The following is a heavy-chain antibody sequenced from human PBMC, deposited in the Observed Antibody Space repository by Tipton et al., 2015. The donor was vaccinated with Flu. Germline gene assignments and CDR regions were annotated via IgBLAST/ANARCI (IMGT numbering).Heavy chain of an antibody. V-gene: IGHV4-38-2*01. D-gene: IGHD2-15*01. CDR1: GLAISNGFY. CDR3: FCSAPSHEFDY. CDR2: IFHSGGT. J-gene: IGHJ4*02. Sequence: GLVKPSETLSLTCGVSGLAISNGFYWGWIRQPPGKGLEWVGSIFHSGGTHYNPSFKSRVSISVDSSEKHFSLRLTSVTAADTAKYYCFCSAPSHEFDYWGLGTLVTVSS.